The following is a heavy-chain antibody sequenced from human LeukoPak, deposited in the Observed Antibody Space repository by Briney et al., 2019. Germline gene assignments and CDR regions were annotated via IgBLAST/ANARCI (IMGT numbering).Heavy chain of an antibody. CDR1: EFTFRSYG. Sequence: GGSLRLSCAASEFTFRSYGMHWVRQAPGKGLEWVSFIQFDGSNKYYADSVKGRFTVSRDNSKNTLYLQMNSLRAEDTALYYCTKDSWVSVAVVGVFDYWGQGTLVTVSS. CDR2: IQFDGSNK. V-gene: IGHV3-30*02. J-gene: IGHJ4*02. CDR3: TKDSWVSVAVVGVFDY. D-gene: IGHD6-19*01.